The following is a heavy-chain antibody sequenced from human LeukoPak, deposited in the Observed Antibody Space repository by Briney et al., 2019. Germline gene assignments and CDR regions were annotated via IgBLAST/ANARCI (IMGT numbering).Heavy chain of an antibody. D-gene: IGHD1-26*01. V-gene: IGHV3-33*06. J-gene: IGHJ2*01. Sequence: PGGSLRLSCAASGFTFSSYGMNWVRQAPGKGLEWVAVIWYDGSEKYYAASVKGRFTISRDSSRNTLFLHMNTLRAEDTAIYYCAKDRTVGASYWYFDLWGRGTLATVSS. CDR2: IWYDGSEK. CDR3: AKDRTVGASYWYFDL. CDR1: GFTFSSYG.